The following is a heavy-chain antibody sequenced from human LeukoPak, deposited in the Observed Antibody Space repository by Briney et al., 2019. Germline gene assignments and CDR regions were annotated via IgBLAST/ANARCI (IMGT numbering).Heavy chain of an antibody. J-gene: IGHJ4*02. Sequence: ASVKVSCKASGYTFTSYGISWVRQAPGQGLEWMGWISAYNGNTNYAQKFQGRVTITADESTSTAYMELSSLRSEDTAVYYCARVSSGYDWPQYYFDYWGQGTLVTVSS. CDR3: ARVSSGYDWPQYYFDY. CDR1: GYTFTSYG. CDR2: ISAYNGNT. V-gene: IGHV1-18*01. D-gene: IGHD5-12*01.